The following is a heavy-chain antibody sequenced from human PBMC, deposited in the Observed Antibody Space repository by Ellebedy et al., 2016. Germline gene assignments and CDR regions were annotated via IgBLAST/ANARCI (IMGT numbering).Heavy chain of an antibody. Sequence: GSLRLXXIVSGGSISTYYWSWIRQPPGKGLEWIGYIYYSGSTNYNPSLRGRVTISLDTSKNQFSLKLTSVTAADTAVYYCARGSSFGDFDPWGQGTLVTVSS. D-gene: IGHD3-10*01. CDR3: ARGSSFGDFDP. J-gene: IGHJ5*02. V-gene: IGHV4-59*01. CDR2: IYYSGST. CDR1: GGSISTYY.